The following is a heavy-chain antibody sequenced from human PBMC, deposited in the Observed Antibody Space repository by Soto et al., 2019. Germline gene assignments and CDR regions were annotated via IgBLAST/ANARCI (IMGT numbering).Heavy chain of an antibody. V-gene: IGHV2-5*02. J-gene: IGHJ4*02. D-gene: IGHD3-3*01. CDR2: IYWDDDK. CDR1: GFSLTTSGVG. CDR3: AHRILRTVFGLVTTTAIYFDS. Sequence: QITLNESGPTVVKPAETLTLTCTFSGFSLTTSGVGVGWIRQSPGKAPEWLALIYWDDDKRYSASLKSRLTITNATSKNQVVLTMASVDPADTATYSCAHRILRTVFGLVTTTAIYFDSWGQGTPVVVSS.